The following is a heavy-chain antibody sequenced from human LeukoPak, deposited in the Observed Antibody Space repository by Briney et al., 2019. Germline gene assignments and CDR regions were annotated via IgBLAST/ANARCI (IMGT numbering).Heavy chain of an antibody. CDR1: GYSISSGYY. V-gene: IGHV4-38-2*02. J-gene: IGHJ4*02. Sequence: SETLSLTCTVSGYSISSGYYWGWIRQPPGKGLEWTGSIDHSGSTYYNPSLKSRVTISVDTSKNQFSLKLNSVTAADTAVYYCARDHSSSSEDYWGQGTLVTVSS. CDR2: IDHSGST. CDR3: ARDHSSSSEDY. D-gene: IGHD6-13*01.